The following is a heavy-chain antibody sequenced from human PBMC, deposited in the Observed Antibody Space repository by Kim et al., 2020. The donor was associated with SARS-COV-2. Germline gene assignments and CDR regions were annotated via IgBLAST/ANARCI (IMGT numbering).Heavy chain of an antibody. CDR2: INQDGSEK. V-gene: IGHV3-7*03. J-gene: IGHJ4*02. Sequence: GGSLRLSCAASGFTFTMYWMTWVRQAPGKGLEWVANINQDGSEKYYVDSVKGRFTISRDNAKNSFYLQMNSLRAEDTAVYYCARGVIAAGYFDYWGQGTLVTVSS. D-gene: IGHD6-13*01. CDR3: ARGVIAAGYFDY. CDR1: GFTFTMYW.